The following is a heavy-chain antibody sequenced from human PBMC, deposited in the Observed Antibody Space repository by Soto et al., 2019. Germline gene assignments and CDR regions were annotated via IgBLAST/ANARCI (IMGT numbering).Heavy chain of an antibody. CDR3: AAGLHQQWLVSHYYGMDV. J-gene: IGHJ6*02. Sequence: PSETLSLTCTVSGGSISSSSYYWGWIRQPPGKGLEWIGSIYYSGSTYYNPSLKSRVTISVDTSKNQFSLKLSSVTAEDTAVYYCAAGLHQQWLVSHYYGMDVWGQGTTVTVSS. D-gene: IGHD6-19*01. CDR2: IYYSGST. CDR1: GGSISSSSYY. V-gene: IGHV4-39*07.